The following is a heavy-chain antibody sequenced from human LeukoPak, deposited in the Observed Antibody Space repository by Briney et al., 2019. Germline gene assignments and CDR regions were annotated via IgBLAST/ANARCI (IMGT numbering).Heavy chain of an antibody. CDR2: ISSSSSYI. CDR3: YRESMVRAGDY. CDR1: GFTFSNYS. Sequence: GGSLRLSCAASGFTFSNYSMNWVRQAPGKGLEWVSSISSSSSYIYYADSVKGRFTISRDNAKNSLYLQMNSLRAEDTAVYYCYRESMVRAGDYWGQGTLVTVSS. V-gene: IGHV3-21*01. J-gene: IGHJ4*02. D-gene: IGHD3-10*01.